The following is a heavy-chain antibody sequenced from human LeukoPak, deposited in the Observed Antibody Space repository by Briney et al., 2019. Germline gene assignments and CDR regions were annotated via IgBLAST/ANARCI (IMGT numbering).Heavy chain of an antibody. CDR1: GFTFNDYW. CDR2: IKQDGSEK. J-gene: IGHJ6*03. D-gene: IGHD2-15*01. CDR3: ARGGTYYYYMDV. Sequence: GGTLRLSCAASGFTFNDYWMHWVRQAPGKGLVWVANIKQDGSEKYYVDSVKGRFTISRDNAKNSLYLQMNSLRAEDTAVYYCARGGTYYYYMDVWGKGTTVTVSS. V-gene: IGHV3-7*01.